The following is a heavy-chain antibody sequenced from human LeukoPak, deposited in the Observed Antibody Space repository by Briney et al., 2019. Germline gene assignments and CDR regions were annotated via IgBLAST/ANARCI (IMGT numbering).Heavy chain of an antibody. CDR3: ASSHGDSYGIDY. D-gene: IGHD5-18*01. V-gene: IGHV4-30-4*01. CDR2: IYYSGST. CDR1: GGSISSGDYY. J-gene: IGHJ4*02. Sequence: SQTLSLTCTVSGGSISSGDYYWSWIRQPPGKGLEWIGYIYYSGSTYYNPSLKSRVTISVDTSKNQFSLKLSSVTAADTAVYYCASSHGDSYGIDYWGQGTLVTVSS.